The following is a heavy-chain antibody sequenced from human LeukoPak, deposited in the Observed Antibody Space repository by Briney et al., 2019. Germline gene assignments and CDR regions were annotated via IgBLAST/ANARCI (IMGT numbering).Heavy chain of an antibody. V-gene: IGHV1-69*06. J-gene: IGHJ4*02. CDR1: GYTFTGYH. CDR2: IIPIFGTA. D-gene: IGHD3-10*01. Sequence: GASVKVSCKASGYTFTGYHIHWVRQAPGQGLEWMGGIIPIFGTANYAQKFQGRVTITADKSTSTAYMELSSLRSEDTAVYYCARDRLELWFGELLSGRGYFDYWGQGTLVTVSS. CDR3: ARDRLELWFGELLSGRGYFDY.